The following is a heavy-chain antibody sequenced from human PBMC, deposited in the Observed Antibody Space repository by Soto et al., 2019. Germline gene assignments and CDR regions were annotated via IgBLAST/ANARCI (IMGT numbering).Heavy chain of an antibody. CDR1: GFTFSSYG. V-gene: IGHV3-33*01. D-gene: IGHD3-10*01. CDR2: IWYDGSNK. Sequence: GGSLRLSCAASGFTFSSYGMHWVRQAPGKGLEWVAVIWYDGSNKYYADSVKGRFTISRDNSKNTLYLQMNSLRAEDTAVYYCARTYGSGLYYYYYYMDVWGQGTTVTVSS. CDR3: ARTYGSGLYYYYYYMDV. J-gene: IGHJ6*03.